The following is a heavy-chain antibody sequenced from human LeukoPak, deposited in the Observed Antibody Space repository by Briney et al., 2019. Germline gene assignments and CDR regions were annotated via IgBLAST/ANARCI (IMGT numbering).Heavy chain of an antibody. V-gene: IGHV3-23*01. CDR1: GFSVSNYG. D-gene: IGHD6-13*01. Sequence: GGSLRLSCAASGFSVSNYGMTWVRQAPGKGLEWVSAFSATDGSAQYAESVKGRFTISRDNSKNSLNLQLNSLWDDDTAVYYCARARIAAAGTGAFDVWGQGTMVTVSS. J-gene: IGHJ3*01. CDR2: FSATDGSA. CDR3: ARARIAAAGTGAFDV.